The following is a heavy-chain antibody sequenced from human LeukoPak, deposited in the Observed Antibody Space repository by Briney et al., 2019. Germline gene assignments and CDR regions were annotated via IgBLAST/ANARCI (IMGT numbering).Heavy chain of an antibody. Sequence: SETLSLTCTVSGYSISSGYYWGWIRQPPGKGLEWIGSIYYSGSTYYNPSLKSRVTISVDTSKNQFSLKLSSVTAADTAVYYCARYHSGTATEDAFDIWGQGTMVTVSS. V-gene: IGHV4-38-2*02. J-gene: IGHJ3*02. CDR1: GYSISSGYY. CDR3: ARYHSGTATEDAFDI. D-gene: IGHD1-26*01. CDR2: IYYSGST.